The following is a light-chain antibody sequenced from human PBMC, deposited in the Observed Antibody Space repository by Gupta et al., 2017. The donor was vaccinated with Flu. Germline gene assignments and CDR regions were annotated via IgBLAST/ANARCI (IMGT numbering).Light chain of an antibody. CDR1: QGMSSRCNNRNL. Sequence: SIREWAPIDCTSIQGMSSRCNNRNLFVCQQQHRGQPPKLLIYSATSRECGLPDFFSGRGCAAYFTLTISLLPADDVVVYCCQQFNSTPLTFGRGTNVEVK. V-gene: IGKV4-1*01. CDR3: QQFNSTPLT. J-gene: IGKJ4*01. CDR2: SAT.